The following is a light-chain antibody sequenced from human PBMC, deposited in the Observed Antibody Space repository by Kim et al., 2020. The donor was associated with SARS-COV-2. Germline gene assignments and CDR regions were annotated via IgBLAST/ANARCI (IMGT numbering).Light chain of an antibody. J-gene: IGKJ1*01. CDR1: QGISSY. Sequence: ASTGYRVIITCRASQGISSYLAWYQQKPGKAPKLLIYAASTLQSGVPSRFSGSGSGTEFTLTINCLQSEDFATYYCQHYYSYPPAFGQGTKVDIK. CDR2: AAS. V-gene: IGKV1-8*01. CDR3: QHYYSYPPA.